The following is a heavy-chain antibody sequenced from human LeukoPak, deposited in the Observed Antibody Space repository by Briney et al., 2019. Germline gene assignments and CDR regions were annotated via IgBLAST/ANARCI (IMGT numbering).Heavy chain of an antibody. J-gene: IGHJ6*04. CDR3: AELGITMIGGV. CDR1: GFIFSSYW. Sequence: PGGSLRLSCAASGFIFSSYWMSWARQAPGKGLEWVANIKQDGSEKYYVDSVKGRFTISRDNAKYSLYLQMNSLRAEDTAVYYCAELGITMIGGVWGKGTTVTISS. D-gene: IGHD3-10*02. CDR2: IKQDGSEK. V-gene: IGHV3-7*01.